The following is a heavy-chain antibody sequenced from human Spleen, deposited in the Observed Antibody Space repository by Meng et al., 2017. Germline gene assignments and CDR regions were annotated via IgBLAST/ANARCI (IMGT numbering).Heavy chain of an antibody. J-gene: IGHJ4*02. Sequence: QGPLVQLGAEVKMAGASVEVSCKASGSPFYSYGISWVRQAPGQGLEWMGWISTLNSGTNHAQKFQGRVTMTGDTSISTAYMELSGLRSDDTAMYYCARDEDISAAGKLFGDYWGQGTLVTVSS. CDR3: ARDEDISAAGKLFGDY. CDR1: GSPFYSYG. V-gene: IGHV1-18*01. CDR2: ISTLNSGT. D-gene: IGHD6-25*01.